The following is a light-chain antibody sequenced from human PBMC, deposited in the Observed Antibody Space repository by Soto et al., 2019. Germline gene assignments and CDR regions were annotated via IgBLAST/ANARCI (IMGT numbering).Light chain of an antibody. CDR1: SSNIGAGYD. Sequence: QAVVTQPPSVSGAPGQRVTISCTGSSSNIGAGYDVHWYLQLPGTAPKLLIYGNTNRPSGVPDRFSGSKSGSSASLAITGLQAEDEADYYCQSHDSSLHASVFGTGTKLTVL. CDR2: GNT. J-gene: IGLJ1*01. V-gene: IGLV1-40*01. CDR3: QSHDSSLHASV.